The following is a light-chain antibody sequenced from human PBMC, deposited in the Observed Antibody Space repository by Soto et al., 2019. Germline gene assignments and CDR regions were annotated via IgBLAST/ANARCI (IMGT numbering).Light chain of an antibody. CDR2: GAS. CDR1: QSISSD. V-gene: IGKV3-15*01. Sequence: ESVLTQSPGTLSLSPGERAIISCRASQSISSDLAWYHQKPGQAPRLLIYGASTRATGIPARFSGSGSGTEFTLSINSLQSEDFAVYYCQQYNNWPRTFGQGTKVDIK. J-gene: IGKJ1*01. CDR3: QQYNNWPRT.